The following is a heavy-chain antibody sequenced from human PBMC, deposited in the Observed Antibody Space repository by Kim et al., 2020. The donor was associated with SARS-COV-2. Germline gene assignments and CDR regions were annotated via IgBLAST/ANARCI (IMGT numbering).Heavy chain of an antibody. CDR2: ISYDGTSS. J-gene: IGHJ6*02. CDR3: AKEAGDYSGMDD. V-gene: IGHV3-23*01. D-gene: IGHD3-10*01. Sequence: GGSLRLSCVASGFSFSCCAMTWVRQVPGKGPEWVSSISYDGTSSHYANSVRGRFTISRDDSKNTPYLQLNSLRGEDTAVYYCAKEAGDYSGMDDGGQVT. CDR1: GFSFSCCA.